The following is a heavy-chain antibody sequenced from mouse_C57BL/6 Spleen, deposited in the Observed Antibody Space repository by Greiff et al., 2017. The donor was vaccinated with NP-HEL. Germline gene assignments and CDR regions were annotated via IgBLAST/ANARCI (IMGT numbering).Heavy chain of an antibody. V-gene: IGHV1-15*01. CDR1: GYTFTDYE. Sequence: QVQLQQSGAELVRPGASVTLSCKASGYTFTDYEMHWVKQTPVHGLEWIGAIDPETGGTAYNQKFKGKAILTADKSSSTAYMELRSLTSEDSAVYYCTRSIYYYGSIYAMDYWGQGTSVTVSS. CDR2: IDPETGGT. CDR3: TRSIYYYGSIYAMDY. D-gene: IGHD1-1*01. J-gene: IGHJ4*01.